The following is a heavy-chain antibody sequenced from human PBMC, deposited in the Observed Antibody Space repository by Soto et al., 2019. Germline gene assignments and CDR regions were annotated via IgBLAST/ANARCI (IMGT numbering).Heavy chain of an antibody. J-gene: IGHJ6*02. CDR3: ASHPYGDYDAMYV. CDR2: IYPGDSDT. CDR1: GYIFTNYW. D-gene: IGHD4-17*01. Sequence: PGESLKISFKGSGYIFTNYWIGWVRQMPGKGLEWMGIIYPGDSDTRYRPSFQGQVTISVDKSVSTAYLQWSSLKASDTAMYYCASHPYGDYDAMYVWGQGTTVTVSS. V-gene: IGHV5-51*01.